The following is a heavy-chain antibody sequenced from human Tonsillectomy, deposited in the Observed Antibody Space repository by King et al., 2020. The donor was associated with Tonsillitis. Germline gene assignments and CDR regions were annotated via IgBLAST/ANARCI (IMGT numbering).Heavy chain of an antibody. Sequence: QLVQSGAEVKKPGASVKVSCKASGYTFTSYGISWVRQAPGQGLEWMGWISAYNGNTNYAQKFQGRVTMTTDTSTSTAYMELRSLRSDDTAVYYCAGHREEPTSRYYYDSSGYHYYYYGMDVWGQGTTVTVSS. V-gene: IGHV1-18*01. CDR2: ISAYNGNT. CDR3: AGHREEPTSRYYYDSSGYHYYYYGMDV. D-gene: IGHD3-22*01. CDR1: GYTFTSYG. J-gene: IGHJ6*02.